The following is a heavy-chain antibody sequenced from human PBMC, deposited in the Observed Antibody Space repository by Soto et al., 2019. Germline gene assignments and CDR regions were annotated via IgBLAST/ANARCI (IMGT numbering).Heavy chain of an antibody. D-gene: IGHD1-26*01. Sequence: LSLTFTVSGXSISSYYWSWIRQPPGKGLEWIGYIYYSGSTNYNPSLKSRVTISVDTSKNQFSLKLSSVTAADTAVYNCARGWDLGYWGQGTLVTVSS. J-gene: IGHJ4*02. V-gene: IGHV4-59*01. CDR3: ARGWDLGY. CDR1: GXSISSYY. CDR2: IYYSGST.